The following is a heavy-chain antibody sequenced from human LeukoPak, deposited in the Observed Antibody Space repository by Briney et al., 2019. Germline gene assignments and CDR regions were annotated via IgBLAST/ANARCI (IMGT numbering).Heavy chain of an antibody. CDR3: ARVSYSSGWYDDYFDY. D-gene: IGHD6-19*01. Sequence: SETLSLTCTVSGGSISSYYWSWIRQPPGKGLEWIGYIYYSGSTNYNPSLKSRVTMSVDTSKNQFSLKLSSVTAADTAVYYCARVSYSSGWYDDYFDYWGQGTLVTVSS. CDR2: IYYSGST. V-gene: IGHV4-59*01. CDR1: GGSISSYY. J-gene: IGHJ4*02.